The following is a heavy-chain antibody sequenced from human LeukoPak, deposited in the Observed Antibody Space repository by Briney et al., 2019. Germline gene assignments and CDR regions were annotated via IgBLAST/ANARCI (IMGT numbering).Heavy chain of an antibody. D-gene: IGHD3-22*01. J-gene: IGHJ4*02. CDR3: ARDLTAGITMIAYYFDY. Sequence: RSLRLSCAASGFTFSTYAMHWVRQAPGKGLEWVAVISYDGSNKYYADSVKGRFTISRDNSKNTLYLQMNSLRAEDTAVYYCARDLTAGITMIAYYFDYWGQGTLVTVSS. CDR2: ISYDGSNK. CDR1: GFTFSTYA. V-gene: IGHV3-30-3*01.